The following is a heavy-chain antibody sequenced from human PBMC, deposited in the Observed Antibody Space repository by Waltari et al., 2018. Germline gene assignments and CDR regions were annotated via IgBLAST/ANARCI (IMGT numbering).Heavy chain of an antibody. V-gene: IGHV4-61*01. CDR2: IHYSGST. J-gene: IGHJ1*01. CDR3: ARGPDRAKTQL. CDR1: GGSVSSGINY. Sequence: QVQLQESGPGLVKPSGTLSLTCTVSGGSVSSGINYWSWIRQPPGKGLGWIGYIHYSGSTNYNPSLKSRVTISEDRSKNQFSLKLSSVTAADTAVYYCARGPDRAKTQLWGQGTLVTVSS. D-gene: IGHD5-18*01.